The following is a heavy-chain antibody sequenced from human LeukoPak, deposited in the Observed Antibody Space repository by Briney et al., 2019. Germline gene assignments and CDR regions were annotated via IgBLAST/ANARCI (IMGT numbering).Heavy chain of an antibody. D-gene: IGHD3-22*01. Sequence: GESLKISCKGSGYSFTSYWIGWVRQMPGKGLEWMGIIYPGDSDTSYSPSFQGQVTISADKSISTAYLQWSSLKASDTAMYYCAGHRRNSSGYFSYYYYMDVWGKGTTVTVSS. CDR2: IYPGDSDT. J-gene: IGHJ6*03. V-gene: IGHV5-51*01. CDR1: GYSFTSYW. CDR3: AGHRRNSSGYFSYYYYMDV.